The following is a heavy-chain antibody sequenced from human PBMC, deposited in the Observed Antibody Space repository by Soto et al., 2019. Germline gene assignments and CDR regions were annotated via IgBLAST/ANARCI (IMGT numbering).Heavy chain of an antibody. CDR2: IIPIFGTA. D-gene: IGHD2-21*02. V-gene: IGHV1-69*13. CDR1: GGTFSSYA. J-gene: IGHJ4*02. Sequence: GASVKVSCKASGGTFSSYAISWVRQAPGQGLEWMGGIIPIFGTANYAQKFQGRVTITADESTSTAYMELSSLRSEDTAVYYCARSEICGGDCYPPFDYWGQGTLVTAPQ. CDR3: ARSEICGGDCYPPFDY.